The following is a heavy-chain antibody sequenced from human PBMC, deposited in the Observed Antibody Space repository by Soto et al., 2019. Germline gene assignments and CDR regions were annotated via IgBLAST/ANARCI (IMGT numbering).Heavy chain of an antibody. CDR1: GYTFSNYA. CDR2: VSPYNGNA. V-gene: IGHV1-18*04. J-gene: IGHJ4*02. D-gene: IGHD2-8*01. Sequence: ASVKVSCNTPGYTFSNYAISWVRQAPGQGLEWMGWVSPYNGNANYTEKFQGRVSMTTDTSTTTVYMELTSLTSDDTAIYYCARAISHIMAEPAYWGQGTLVTVSS. CDR3: ARAISHIMAEPAY.